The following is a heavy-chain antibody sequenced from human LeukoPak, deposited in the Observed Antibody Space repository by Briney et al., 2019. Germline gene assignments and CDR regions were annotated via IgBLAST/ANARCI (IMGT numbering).Heavy chain of an antibody. D-gene: IGHD3-16*01. V-gene: IGHV4-38-2*01. CDR1: NYPITSDYY. Sequence: SETLSLTCEVSNYPITSDYYWVWIRQPPGQGLEWTGQIFHSGIAHYNPSLKSRVTMSVDTSRSQFSVTLNSVTAADTAVYYCGRAGFGTAYNRFYYYMDVWGKGTTVTVSS. CDR3: GRAGFGTAYNRFYYYMDV. CDR2: IFHSGIA. J-gene: IGHJ6*03.